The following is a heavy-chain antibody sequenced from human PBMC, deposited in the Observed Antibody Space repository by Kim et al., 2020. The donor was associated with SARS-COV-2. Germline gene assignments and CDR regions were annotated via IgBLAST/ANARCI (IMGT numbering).Heavy chain of an antibody. J-gene: IGHJ4*02. V-gene: IGHV1-3*01. CDR3: ARDGTTRNGGYYFDY. CDR2: INVGFGNT. CDR1: GYTFTSYA. Sequence: ASVKVSCKASGYTFTSYAMHWVHQAPGQGLEWMGWINVGFGNTRYLQKFQGRVTITRDTSASTAYMELSGLRSEDTAVYFCARDGTTRNGGYYFDYWGQGALVSVSS. D-gene: IGHD1-1*01.